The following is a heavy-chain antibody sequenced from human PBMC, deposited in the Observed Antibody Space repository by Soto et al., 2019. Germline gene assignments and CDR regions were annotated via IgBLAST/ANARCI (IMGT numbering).Heavy chain of an antibody. Sequence: SETLSLTCTVSGGSISSSSYYWGWIRQPPGKGLEWIGGIYSSGSTYYNPSLKSRVTISVDTSKNQFSLKLSSVTAADTAVYYCPREWLLRRSYYYGMAVWVQGTTVTVS. D-gene: IGHD3-3*01. J-gene: IGHJ6*02. CDR1: GGSISSSSYY. CDR2: IYSSGST. V-gene: IGHV4-39*01. CDR3: PREWLLRRSYYYGMAV.